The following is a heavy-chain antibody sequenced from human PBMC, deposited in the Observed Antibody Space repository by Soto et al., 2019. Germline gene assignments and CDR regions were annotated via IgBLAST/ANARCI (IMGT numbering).Heavy chain of an antibody. CDR3: ARGTSNWSWKFDY. Sequence: SETLSLTCTVSGGSISSSSYYWGWIRQPPGKGLEWIGSIFYSGSTYYKPSLKRRVTISVDTTKNHFSLKLTSLTAADTAVYYCARGTSNWSWKFDYWGQG. CDR1: GGSISSSSYY. D-gene: IGHD1-20*01. CDR2: IFYSGST. V-gene: IGHV4-39*02. J-gene: IGHJ4*02.